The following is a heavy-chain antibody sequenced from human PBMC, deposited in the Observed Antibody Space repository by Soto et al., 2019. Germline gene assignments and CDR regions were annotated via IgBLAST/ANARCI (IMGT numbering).Heavy chain of an antibody. D-gene: IGHD6-6*01. J-gene: IGHJ5*02. V-gene: IGHV3-33*01. Sequence: SGGSLRLSCAASGFTFSSYGMHWVRQAPGKGLEWVAVIWYDGSNKYYADSVKGRFTISRDNSKNTLYLQMNSLRAEDTAVYYCARDKAEYSSSSQGVSDWFDPWGQGTLVTVSS. CDR3: ARDKAEYSSSSQGVSDWFDP. CDR2: IWYDGSNK. CDR1: GFTFSSYG.